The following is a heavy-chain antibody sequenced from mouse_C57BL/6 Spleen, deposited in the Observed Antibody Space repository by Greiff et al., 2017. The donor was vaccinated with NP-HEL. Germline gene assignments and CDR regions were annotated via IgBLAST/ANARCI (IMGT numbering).Heavy chain of an antibody. CDR2: IRSKSNNYAT. V-gene: IGHV10-1*01. CDR1: GFSFNTYA. Sequence: EVQGVESGGGLVQPKGSLKLSCAASGFSFNTYAMNWVRQAPGKGLEWVARIRSKSNNYATYYADSVKDRFTISRDDSESMLYLQMNNLKTEDTAMYYCVRDYYGNYVGYFDVWGTGTTVTVSS. D-gene: IGHD2-1*01. J-gene: IGHJ1*03. CDR3: VRDYYGNYVGYFDV.